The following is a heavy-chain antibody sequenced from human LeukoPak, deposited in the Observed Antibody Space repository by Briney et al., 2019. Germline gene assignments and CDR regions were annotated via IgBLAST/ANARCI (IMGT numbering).Heavy chain of an antibody. D-gene: IGHD4-17*01. CDR2: ISGSGGST. V-gene: IGHV3-23*01. CDR1: GFTFSSYA. Sequence: GGSLRLSCAASGFTFSSYAMSWVRQAPGKGLEWVSAISGSGGSTYYADSVKGRFTISRDNSKNTLYLQVNSLRAEDTAVYYCAKNYGDYDWYFDLWGRGTLVTVSS. J-gene: IGHJ2*01. CDR3: AKNYGDYDWYFDL.